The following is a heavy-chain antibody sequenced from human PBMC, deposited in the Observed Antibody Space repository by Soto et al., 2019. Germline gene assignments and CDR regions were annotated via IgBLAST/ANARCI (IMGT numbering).Heavy chain of an antibody. D-gene: IGHD1-1*01. Sequence: QVQLQESGPGLVKPSGTLSLTCTVSGGSISSHNWWIWVRQPPGKGLEWIGEIYHSGITNYNPSLKRRISISVDKSKNLFSLKLSSVTAAATAIYYCARDFDAWNPHYFYGMDVWGQGTRVAVSS. CDR1: GGSISSHNW. J-gene: IGHJ6*02. CDR3: ARDFDAWNPHYFYGMDV. V-gene: IGHV4-4*02. CDR2: IYHSGIT.